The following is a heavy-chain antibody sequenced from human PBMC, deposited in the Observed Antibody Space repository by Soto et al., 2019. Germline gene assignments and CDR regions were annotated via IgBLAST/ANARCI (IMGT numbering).Heavy chain of an antibody. V-gene: IGHV3-30*18. CDR3: AKELADYYYYGMDV. CDR2: ISYDGSNK. Sequence: VGSLRLSCAASGFTFSSYGMHWVRQAPGKGLEWVAVISYDGSNKYYADSVKGRFTISRDNSKNTLYLQMNSLRAEDTAVYYCAKELADYYYYGMDVWGQGTTVTVSS. J-gene: IGHJ6*02. CDR1: GFTFSSYG.